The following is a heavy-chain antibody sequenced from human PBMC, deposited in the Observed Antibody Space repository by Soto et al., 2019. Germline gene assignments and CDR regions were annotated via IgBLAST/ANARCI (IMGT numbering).Heavy chain of an antibody. Sequence: GGSLRLSCAASGFTFSSYGMHWVRQAPGKGLEWVAVISYDGSNKYYADSVKGRFTISRDNSKNTLYLQMNSLRAEDTAVYYCAKDLNYWGQGTLVTVSS. CDR1: GFTFSSYG. J-gene: IGHJ4*02. CDR2: ISYDGSNK. V-gene: IGHV3-30*18. CDR3: AKDLNY.